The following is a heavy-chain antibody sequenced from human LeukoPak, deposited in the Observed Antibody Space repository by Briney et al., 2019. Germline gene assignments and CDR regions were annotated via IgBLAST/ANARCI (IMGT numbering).Heavy chain of an antibody. Sequence: GGSLRLSGAASGFTFSDHYMDWVRQAPGKGLEWVARIRKKTNSYSTEYAASVKGRFTISRDDSQNSLYLQMNGLRTEDTAVYYCTRDFDSSGYHGLDDWGQGTLVTVPS. J-gene: IGHJ4*02. CDR2: IRKKTNSYST. V-gene: IGHV3-72*01. D-gene: IGHD3-22*01. CDR1: GFTFSDHY. CDR3: TRDFDSSGYHGLDD.